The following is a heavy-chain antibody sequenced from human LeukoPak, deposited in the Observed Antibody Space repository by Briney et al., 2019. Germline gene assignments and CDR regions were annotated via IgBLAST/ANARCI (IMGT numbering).Heavy chain of an antibody. J-gene: IGHJ3*02. CDR2: IYTSGST. D-gene: IGHD3-22*01. Sequence: PSETLSLTCTVSGGSISSYYWSWIRQPAGKGLEWIGRIYTSGSTNYNPSLKSRVTMSVDTSKNQFSLKLSSVTAADTAVYYCARDLVYYDNSGLRWDDTFDIWGQGTVVTVSS. CDR3: ARDLVYYDNSGLRWDDTFDI. CDR1: GGSISSYY. V-gene: IGHV4-4*07.